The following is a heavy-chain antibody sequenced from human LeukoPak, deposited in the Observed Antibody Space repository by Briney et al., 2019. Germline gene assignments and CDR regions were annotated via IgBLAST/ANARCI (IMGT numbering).Heavy chain of an antibody. J-gene: IGHJ4*02. CDR2: IKKDGSEK. D-gene: IGHD2-15*01. CDR3: ARDRYFSG. V-gene: IGHV3-7*03. CDR1: GFSFSNYW. Sequence: GGSLRLSCAVSGFSFSNYWMSWVRQAPGQGQEWVANIKKDGSEKHHADSVKGLFTISRDNAKNSLYLQMNSLRVEDTAVYYCARDRYFSGWGQGTLVTVSS.